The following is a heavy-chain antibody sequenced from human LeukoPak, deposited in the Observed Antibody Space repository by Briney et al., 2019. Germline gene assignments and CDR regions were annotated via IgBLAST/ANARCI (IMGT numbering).Heavy chain of an antibody. D-gene: IGHD2-15*01. V-gene: IGHV3-23*01. CDR2: ISASGIST. Sequence: GGSLRLSCAASGFTFSNYAMSWVRLAPGKGLEWVALISASGISTRYADSAKGRFTISRDKSKNTLYLQMNSLSAEDTAVYYCAKALVVSRNGDYFDYWGQGTLVTVSS. J-gene: IGHJ4*02. CDR3: AKALVVSRNGDYFDY. CDR1: GFTFSNYA.